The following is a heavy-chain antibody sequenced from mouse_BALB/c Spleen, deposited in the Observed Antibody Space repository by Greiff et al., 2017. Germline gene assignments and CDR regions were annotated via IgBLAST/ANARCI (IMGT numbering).Heavy chain of an antibody. J-gene: IGHJ4*01. D-gene: IGHD1-1*01. CDR1: GYTFTSYT. CDR2: INPSSGYT. Sequence: QVQLQQSAAELARPGASVKMSCKASGYTFTSYTMHWVKQRPGQGLEWIGYINPSSGYTEYNQKFKDKTTLTADKSSSTAYMQLSSLTSEDSAAYDCASYGYYYAMDYWGQGTSVTVSS. V-gene: IGHV1-4*02. CDR3: ASYGYYYAMDY.